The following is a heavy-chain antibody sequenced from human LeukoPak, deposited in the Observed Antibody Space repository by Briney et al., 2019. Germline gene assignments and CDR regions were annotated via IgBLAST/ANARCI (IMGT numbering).Heavy chain of an antibody. J-gene: IGHJ4*02. Sequence: LETLSLTCSVSGDSVSSNNYYWGWIRQPPGKGLEWIGSINHSEKTFYNPSLKSRVTISVDTSNNQFSLKLRSVTAADPAVYYWARHGPPKMVVVETPPDYGGQETLVTVSS. V-gene: IGHV4-39*01. D-gene: IGHD3-22*01. CDR2: INHSEKT. CDR3: ARHGPPKMVVVETPPDY. CDR1: GDSVSSNNYY.